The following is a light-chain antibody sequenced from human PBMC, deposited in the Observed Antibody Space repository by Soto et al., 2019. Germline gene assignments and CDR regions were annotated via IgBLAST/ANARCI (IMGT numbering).Light chain of an antibody. CDR3: LQSYNTPLT. Sequence: DIQMTQSPSSLSASVGDRVTITCRAGQSIDSYLNWYQQKPGKAPKLLIYAASSLQSGVPSRFSGSGSGTDFTLTISSLQPEDFATYYCLQSYNTPLTFGGGTNVEIK. CDR2: AAS. J-gene: IGKJ4*01. CDR1: QSIDSY. V-gene: IGKV1-39*01.